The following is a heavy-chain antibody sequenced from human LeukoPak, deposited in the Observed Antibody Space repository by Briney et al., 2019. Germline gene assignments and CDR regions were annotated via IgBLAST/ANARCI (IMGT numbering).Heavy chain of an antibody. CDR2: ISGSGGST. V-gene: IGHV3-23*01. CDR3: AKRGVVIRVFLVGFHKEAYYFDS. D-gene: IGHD3-10*01. CDR1: GFTFSSYA. Sequence: GGSLRLSCAASGFTFSSYAMSWVRQAPGKGLEWVSAISGSGGSTYYADSVKGRFTISRDNSKNTLSLQMSSLRAEDTAVYFCAKRGVVIRVFLVGFHKEAYYFDSWGQGALVTVSS. J-gene: IGHJ4*02.